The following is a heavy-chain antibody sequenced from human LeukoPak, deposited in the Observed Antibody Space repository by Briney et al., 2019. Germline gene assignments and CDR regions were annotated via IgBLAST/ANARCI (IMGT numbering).Heavy chain of an antibody. CDR1: GFTVSSNY. CDR3: AKADSRAYYDFWSGYYTFDY. D-gene: IGHD3-3*01. J-gene: IGHJ4*02. V-gene: IGHV3-66*01. Sequence: GGSLRLSCAASGFTVSSNYMSWVRQAPGKGLEWVSVIYSGGSTYYADSVKGRFTISRDSSKNTLYLQMNSLRAEDTAVYYCAKADSRAYYDFWSGYYTFDYWGQGTLVTVSS. CDR2: IYSGGST.